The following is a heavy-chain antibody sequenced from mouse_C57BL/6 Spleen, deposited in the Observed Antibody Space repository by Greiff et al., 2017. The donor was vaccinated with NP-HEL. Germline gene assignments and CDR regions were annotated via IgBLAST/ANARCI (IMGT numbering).Heavy chain of an antibody. V-gene: IGHV1-62-2*01. Sequence: VQLKESGAELVKPGASVKLSCKASGYTFTEYTIHWVKQRSGQGLEWIGWFYPGSGSIKYNEKFKDKATLTADKSSSTVYMELSRLTSEDSAVYFCARHEVPNYYGSSYVDWYFDVWGTGTTVTVSS. D-gene: IGHD1-1*01. CDR3: ARHEVPNYYGSSYVDWYFDV. J-gene: IGHJ1*03. CDR1: GYTFTEYT. CDR2: FYPGSGSI.